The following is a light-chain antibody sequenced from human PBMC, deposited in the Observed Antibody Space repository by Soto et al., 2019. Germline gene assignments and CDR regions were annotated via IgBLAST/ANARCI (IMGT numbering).Light chain of an antibody. CDR1: SSNIGSHT. V-gene: IGLV1-44*01. CDR3: AAWDDSLNGVV. Sequence: QSVLAHPPSASGTRGQTIAISCSGGSSNIGSHTVNWYQQLPGTAPRLLIYSNTQRPSGVPDRFSGSKSGTSASLAISGLQSEYEGDYYCAAWDDSLNGVVFGGGTKVTVL. CDR2: SNT. J-gene: IGLJ2*01.